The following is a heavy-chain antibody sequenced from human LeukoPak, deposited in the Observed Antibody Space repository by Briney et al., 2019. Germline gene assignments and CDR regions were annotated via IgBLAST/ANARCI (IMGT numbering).Heavy chain of an antibody. CDR1: GFTFSSYA. CDR2: ISSSGGGT. CDR3: VPNGDYYDSSGYYYFDY. V-gene: IGHV3-23*01. J-gene: IGHJ4*02. Sequence: GGSLRLSCAASGFTFSSYAMSWVRQAPGKGLEWVSAISSSGGGTYYADSVKGRFTISRDNSKNTLYLQMNSLRAEDTAVYYCVPNGDYYDSSGYYYFDYWGQGTLVTVSS. D-gene: IGHD3-22*01.